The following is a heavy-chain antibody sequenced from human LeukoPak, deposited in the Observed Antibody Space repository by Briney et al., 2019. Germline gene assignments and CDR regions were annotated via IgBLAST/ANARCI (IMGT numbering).Heavy chain of an antibody. CDR2: IYSGGNT. D-gene: IGHD6-6*01. Sequence: PGGSLRLSCAASGFTVSSNYMSWVRQAPGKGLEWVSVIYSGGNTYYADSVKGRFTISRDNSKNTLYLQMNSLRAEDTAVYYCASAYSSSYPDYWGQGTLVTVSS. CDR1: GFTVSSNY. J-gene: IGHJ4*02. CDR3: ASAYSSSYPDY. V-gene: IGHV3-53*01.